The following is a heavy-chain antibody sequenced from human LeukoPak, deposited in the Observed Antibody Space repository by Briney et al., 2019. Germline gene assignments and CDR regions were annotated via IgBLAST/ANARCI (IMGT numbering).Heavy chain of an antibody. Sequence: GASVKVSCKAFGYTFTGYWMHWVRQAPGQGPEWMGVISPSGGSTIYAQKFKGRVTLTRDMSTSTDYLELSSLRSEDTAVYYCARDNSVRDEAWWFNPWDQGTLVTVSS. CDR1: GYTFTGYW. CDR2: ISPSGGST. D-gene: IGHD5-24*01. J-gene: IGHJ5*02. CDR3: ARDNSVRDEAWWFNP. V-gene: IGHV1-46*01.